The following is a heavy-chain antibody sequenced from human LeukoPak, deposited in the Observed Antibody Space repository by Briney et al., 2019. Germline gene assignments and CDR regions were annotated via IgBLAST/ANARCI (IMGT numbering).Heavy chain of an antibody. D-gene: IGHD2-15*01. V-gene: IGHV3-23*01. CDR2: INGGGGST. Sequence: TGGSLRLSCAASGFTFSSYAMSWVRQAPGKGLEWVSAINGGGGSTYYADSVKGRFTISRDNSKSTLYLQMNSLRAEDTAVYYCAKGGVVHAFNIWGQGTMVTVSS. CDR3: AKGGVVHAFNI. CDR1: GFTFSSYA. J-gene: IGHJ3*02.